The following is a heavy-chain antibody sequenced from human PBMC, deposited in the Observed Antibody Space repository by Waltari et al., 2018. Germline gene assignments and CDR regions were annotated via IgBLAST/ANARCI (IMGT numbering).Heavy chain of an antibody. CDR3: ARDSAWFGGVPSTGFQH. V-gene: IGHV4-38-2*02. CDR1: GYSISRGYY. CDR2: IYHSGST. Sequence: QVQLQESGPGLVKPSETLSLTCAVPGYSISRGYYWGWLRPPPGKGLEWIGSIYHSGSTYYNPSLKSRVTISVDTSKNQFSLKLSSVTAADTAVYYCARDSAWFGGVPSTGFQHWGQGTLVTVSS. D-gene: IGHD3-16*01. J-gene: IGHJ1*01.